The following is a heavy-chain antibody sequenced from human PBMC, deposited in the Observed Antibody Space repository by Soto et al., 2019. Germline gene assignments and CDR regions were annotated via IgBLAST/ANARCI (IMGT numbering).Heavy chain of an antibody. D-gene: IGHD6-19*01. Sequence: ASVKVSCKASGYTFTSYDINWVRQATGQGLEWMGWMNPNSGNTGYAQKFQGRVAMTRNTSISTAYMELSSLRSEDTAMYYCASSQDSSGWYFAFDIWGQGTMVTVSS. CDR1: GYTFTSYD. V-gene: IGHV1-8*01. J-gene: IGHJ3*02. CDR2: MNPNSGNT. CDR3: ASSQDSSGWYFAFDI.